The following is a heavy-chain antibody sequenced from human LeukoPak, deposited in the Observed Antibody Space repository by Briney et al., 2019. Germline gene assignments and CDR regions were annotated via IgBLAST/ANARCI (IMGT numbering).Heavy chain of an antibody. Sequence: SETLSLTCAVSGYSISSGYYWGWIRQPPGKGLEWIGSIYHSGSTYYNPSLKSRVTISVDTSKNQFSLKLSSVTAADTAVYYCARRPEHRSFVWGKGTTVTVSS. D-gene: IGHD1/OR15-1a*01. V-gene: IGHV4-38-2*01. J-gene: IGHJ6*04. CDR1: GYSISSGYY. CDR2: IYHSGST. CDR3: ARRPEHRSFV.